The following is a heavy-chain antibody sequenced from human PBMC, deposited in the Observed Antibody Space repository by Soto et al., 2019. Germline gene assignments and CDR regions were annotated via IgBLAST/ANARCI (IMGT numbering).Heavy chain of an antibody. CDR3: ATHGLGVSSPPNFVN. D-gene: IGHD3-16*01. Sequence: QLVQSGSEVKKPGSSVKVSCQASGGTFSGYVVTWVRQAPGQGLEWMGEFVPLFGTTNYAQRFSGRIIITAEESTSTAYMELTTLRSDDTAVYYCATHGLGVSSPPNFVNWGQGTLVTVSS. CDR1: GGTFSGYV. V-gene: IGHV1-69*01. CDR2: FVPLFGTT. J-gene: IGHJ4*02.